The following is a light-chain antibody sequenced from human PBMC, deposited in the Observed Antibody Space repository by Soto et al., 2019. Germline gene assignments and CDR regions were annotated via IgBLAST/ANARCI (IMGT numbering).Light chain of an antibody. J-gene: IGLJ2*01. CDR1: NSNIGGNT. V-gene: IGLV1-44*01. CDR2: SNN. CDR3: AAWDDSLNGVV. Sequence: QSVLTQPPSASGTPGQRVTISCSGRNSNIGGNTVNWYQHLPGTAPKLLIYSNNQRPSGVPDRFSGSKSDTSASLAISGLQSEDEADYYCAAWDDSLNGVVFGGGTKLTVL.